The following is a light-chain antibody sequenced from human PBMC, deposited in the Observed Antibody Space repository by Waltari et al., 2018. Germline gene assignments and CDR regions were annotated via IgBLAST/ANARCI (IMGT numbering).Light chain of an antibody. CDR2: DAS. Sequence: EIVMTQSPATLSVSPGERATLSCRASQSVSSNLAWYQQKPGQAPRLLIYDASTRATGIPARFSGSGSGTEFTLTISSLQSEDFAVYYCLQYSNWPPFTFGPGTKVDIK. V-gene: IGKV3-15*01. J-gene: IGKJ3*01. CDR3: LQYSNWPPFT. CDR1: QSVSSN.